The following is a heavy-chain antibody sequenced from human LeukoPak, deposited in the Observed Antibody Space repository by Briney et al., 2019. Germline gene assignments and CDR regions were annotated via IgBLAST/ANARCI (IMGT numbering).Heavy chain of an antibody. CDR3: ARVLWYFDL. V-gene: IGHV4-30-2*01. J-gene: IGHJ2*01. CDR2: IYHSGST. CDR1: GGSINSGGYY. Sequence: PSETLSLTCTVSGGSINSGGYYWGWIRQPPGKGLEWIGYIYHSGSTYYNPSLKSRVTISVDRSKNQFSLKLSSVTAADTAVYYCARVLWYFDLWGRGTLVTVSS.